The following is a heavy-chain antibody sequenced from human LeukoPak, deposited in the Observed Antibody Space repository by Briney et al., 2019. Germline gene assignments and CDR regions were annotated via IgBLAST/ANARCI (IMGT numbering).Heavy chain of an antibody. CDR3: TSELYFSDESRL. Sequence: GFLRLSCIVSGFCFSTYCMSWVRQIPGKGLEWVAAIPGVGTSIYYADSVRGRFSISRHNPKKSVKLQMNSLKVEHTAIYYCTSELYFSDESRLWGPGTRVTDSS. D-gene: IGHD3-22*01. J-gene: IGHJ3*01. V-gene: IGHV3-21*01. CDR2: IPGVGTSI. CDR1: GFCFSTYC.